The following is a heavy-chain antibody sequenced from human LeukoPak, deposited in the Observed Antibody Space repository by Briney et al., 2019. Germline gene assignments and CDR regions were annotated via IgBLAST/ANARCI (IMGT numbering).Heavy chain of an antibody. D-gene: IGHD3-22*01. CDR2: IYYSGST. CDR1: GDSIKSDSYY. CDR3: ARHKEDFHDSSGPNFWYFDL. Sequence: PSETLSLNCTVSGDSIKSDSYYWGWIRQPPGKGLEWIGTIYYSGSTYYNPSLKSRVTISVDTSKNQFSVKLSSVTAADTALYYCARHKEDFHDSSGPNFWYFDLWGRGPLVTVSS. J-gene: IGHJ2*01. V-gene: IGHV4-39*01.